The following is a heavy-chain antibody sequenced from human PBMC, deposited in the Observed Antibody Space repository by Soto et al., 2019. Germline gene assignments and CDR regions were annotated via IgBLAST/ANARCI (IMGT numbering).Heavy chain of an antibody. CDR2: IYSGGAT. V-gene: IGHV3-66*01. D-gene: IGHD3-16*01. CDR1: GFDVSTNH. J-gene: IGHJ6*02. Sequence: EVQLVESGGGLVQPGGSLRLSCAVSGFDVSTNHMTWVRQAPGKGLEWVSIIYSGGATDYAASMKGRLTISRDNSENTLHLQMNSLRGEDTAKYYCVRNYGAVWGQGTTVIVSS. CDR3: VRNYGAV.